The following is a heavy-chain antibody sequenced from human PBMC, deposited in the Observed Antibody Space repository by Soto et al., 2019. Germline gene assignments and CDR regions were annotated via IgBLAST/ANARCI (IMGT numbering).Heavy chain of an antibody. CDR3: AKGRLPNYYDSGGPFGY. CDR2: ISGSGGST. CDR1: GFTFRSYA. Sequence: GGSLRLSCAASGFTFRSYARSWVRQAPGKGLEWVSAISGSGGSTYYADSVKGRFTISRDNSKNTLYLQMNSLRAEDTAVYYCAKGRLPNYYDSGGPFGYWGQGTLVTVSS. J-gene: IGHJ4*02. V-gene: IGHV3-23*01. D-gene: IGHD3-22*01.